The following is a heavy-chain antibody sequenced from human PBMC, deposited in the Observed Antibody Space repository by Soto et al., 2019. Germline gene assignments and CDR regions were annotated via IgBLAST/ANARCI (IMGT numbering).Heavy chain of an antibody. J-gene: IGHJ6*02. Sequence: SETLSLTCAVYGGPFSGYYWSWIRQPPGKGLEWIGEINHSGSTNYNPSLKSRVTISVDTSKNQFSLKLSSVTAADTAVYYCARSRGYGMDVWGQGTTVTVSS. CDR3: ARSRGYGMDV. V-gene: IGHV4-34*01. D-gene: IGHD3-10*01. CDR1: GGPFSGYY. CDR2: INHSGST.